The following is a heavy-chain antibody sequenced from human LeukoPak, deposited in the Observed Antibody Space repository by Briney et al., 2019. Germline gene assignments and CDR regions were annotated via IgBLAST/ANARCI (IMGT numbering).Heavy chain of an antibody. V-gene: IGHV3-64*01. CDR3: ARVSSGWYGY. J-gene: IGHJ1*01. D-gene: IGHD6-19*01. Sequence: PGGSLRLSCAASGFTFSRYGMHWVRQAPGKGLEYVSAISSNGGSTNYANSVKGRFTISRDNSKNTLYLQMGSLRTEDMAVYYCARVSSGWYGYWGQGTLVTVSS. CDR1: GFTFSRYG. CDR2: ISSNGGST.